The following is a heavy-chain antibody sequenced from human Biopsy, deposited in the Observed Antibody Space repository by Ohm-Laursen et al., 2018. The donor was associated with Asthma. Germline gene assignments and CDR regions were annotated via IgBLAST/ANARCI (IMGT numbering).Heavy chain of an antibody. D-gene: IGHD3-3*02. CDR3: ARPSPNRDILYYYYHMDV. V-gene: IGHV4-59*01. CDR1: GGSISSYY. Sequence: PLSLTCTVSGGSISSYYWSWIRQPPGKGLEWIGHIYYSGSTNYNPSLKSRVTISVDTSKNQFSLKLSSVTAAETAIYYCARPSPNRDILYYYYHMDVWGQGTTVNVSS. CDR2: IYYSGST. J-gene: IGHJ6*02.